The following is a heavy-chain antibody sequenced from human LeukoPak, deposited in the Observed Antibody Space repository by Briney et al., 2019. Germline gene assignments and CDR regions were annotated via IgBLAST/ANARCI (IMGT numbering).Heavy chain of an antibody. V-gene: IGHV4-4*07. CDR2: ISSSGST. Sequence: SETLSLTCTVSGGSIRSYYWSWIRQPAGKGLEWIGRISSSGSTNYNPSLKSRVTISVDTSKNQFSLKLSSVTAADTAVYYCASGRVYSSGWYDYWGQGTLVTVSS. J-gene: IGHJ4*02. CDR1: GGSIRSYY. D-gene: IGHD6-19*01. CDR3: ASGRVYSSGWYDY.